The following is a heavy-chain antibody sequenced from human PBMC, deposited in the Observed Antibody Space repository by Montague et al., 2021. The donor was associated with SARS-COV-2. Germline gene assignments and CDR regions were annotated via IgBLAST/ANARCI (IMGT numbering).Heavy chain of an antibody. Sequence: SLRLSCAASGFTFSSYSMIWVRQAPGKGLEWVSSISSSSSYIYYADSVKGRFTISRDNAKNSLYLQMDSLRAEDTAVYYCARVGYGSGRKLYYFDYWGQGTLVTVSS. CDR1: GFTFSSYS. D-gene: IGHD3-10*01. CDR2: ISSSSSYI. V-gene: IGHV3-21*01. J-gene: IGHJ4*02. CDR3: ARVGYGSGRKLYYFDY.